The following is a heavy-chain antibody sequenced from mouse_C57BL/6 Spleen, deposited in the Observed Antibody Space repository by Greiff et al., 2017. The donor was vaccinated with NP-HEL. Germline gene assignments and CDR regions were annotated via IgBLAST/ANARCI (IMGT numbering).Heavy chain of an antibody. V-gene: IGHV10-1*01. CDR3: ARQPDNYGSSLDY. CDR1: GFSFTTYA. CDR2: IRSKSNNYAT. Sequence: EVQLVESGGGLVQPKGSLKLSCAASGFSFTTYAMNWVRQTPGKGLEWIARIRSKSNNYATYYADSVKDRVTMSRDDSESMIYLQMNNVKTEDTAMYYCARQPDNYGSSLDYWGQGTTLTVSS. J-gene: IGHJ2*01. D-gene: IGHD1-1*01.